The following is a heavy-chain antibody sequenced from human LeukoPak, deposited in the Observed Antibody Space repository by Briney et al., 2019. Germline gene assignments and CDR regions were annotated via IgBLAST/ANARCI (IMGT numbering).Heavy chain of an antibody. CDR2: IYYSGST. J-gene: IGHJ4*02. CDR1: GGSISSYY. Sequence: SETLSLTCTVSGGSISSYYWSWIRQPPGKGLEWIGYIYYSGSTNYNPSLMSRVTISVDTSKNQFSLKLSSVTAADTAVYYCARAKYSSSWSQPYFDYWGQGTLVTVSS. V-gene: IGHV4-59*01. D-gene: IGHD6-13*01. CDR3: ARAKYSSSWSQPYFDY.